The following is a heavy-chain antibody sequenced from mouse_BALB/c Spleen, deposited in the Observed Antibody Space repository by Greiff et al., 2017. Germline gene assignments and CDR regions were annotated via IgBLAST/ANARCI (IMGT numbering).Heavy chain of an antibody. D-gene: IGHD2-10*01. Sequence: EVNVVESGGGLVKPGGSLKLSCAASGFTFSSYAMSWVRQTPEKRLEWVASISSGGSTYYPDSVKGRFTISRDNARNILYLQMSSLRSEDTAMYYCARAYYGNYNYAMDYWGQGTSVTVSS. CDR2: ISSGGST. J-gene: IGHJ4*01. CDR1: GFTFSSYA. V-gene: IGHV5-6-5*01. CDR3: ARAYYGNYNYAMDY.